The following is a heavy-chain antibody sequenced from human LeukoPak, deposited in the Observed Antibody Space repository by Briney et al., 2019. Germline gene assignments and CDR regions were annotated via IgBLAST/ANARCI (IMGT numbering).Heavy chain of an antibody. J-gene: IGHJ3*02. Sequence: PETLCLTCTVSGGSLRSYYWSWIRQPPRKELGWVGYFHYSGTTNYNPSHKSRVTISVDSSKNQFSLKLRFVAAADAAVYYWARTYSSGAFYIWGEGTMVTVAS. CDR1: GGSLRSYY. V-gene: IGHV4-59*08. D-gene: IGHD6-25*01. CDR2: FHYSGTT. CDR3: ARTYSSGAFYI.